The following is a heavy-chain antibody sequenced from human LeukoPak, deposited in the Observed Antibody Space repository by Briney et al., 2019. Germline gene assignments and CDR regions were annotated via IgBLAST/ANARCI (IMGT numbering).Heavy chain of an antibody. Sequence: SVKVSCKASGGTFSNYAISWVRQAPGQGLEWMGGIIPIFDTTNYAQKFQGRVTITADDSTSTAYMELSSLRSEDTAVYYCARDLRTAPEGPSYYYYGLDVWGQGTTVTVSS. CDR3: ARDLRTAPEGPSYYYYGLDV. V-gene: IGHV1-69*13. J-gene: IGHJ6*02. CDR2: IIPIFDTT. D-gene: IGHD2-2*01. CDR1: GGTFSNYA.